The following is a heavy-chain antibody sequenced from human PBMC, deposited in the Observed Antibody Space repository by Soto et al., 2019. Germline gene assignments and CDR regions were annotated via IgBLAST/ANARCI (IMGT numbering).Heavy chain of an antibody. Sequence: GGSLRLSCAASGFIFTNYWMSWVRQAPGKGLEWVANMKPDGSQIYYVDSVEGRFTISRDNAKNSLYLQMNSLRAEDTAVYFCTRDFQGSYKYHFDYWGQGVLVTAPQ. D-gene: IGHD3-10*01. CDR1: GFIFTNYW. CDR2: MKPDGSQI. V-gene: IGHV3-7*04. CDR3: TRDFQGSYKYHFDY. J-gene: IGHJ4*02.